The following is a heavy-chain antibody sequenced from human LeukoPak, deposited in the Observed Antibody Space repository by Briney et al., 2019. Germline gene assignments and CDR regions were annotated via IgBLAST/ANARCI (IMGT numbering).Heavy chain of an antibody. CDR2: IRYDGSNK. Sequence: PGGSLRLSCAASGFTFSSYGMHWVRQAPGKGLEWVAFIRYDGSNKYYADSVKGRFTISRDNSKNTLYLQMNSLRAEDTAVYYCARDLIRITMIVVAMAGAFDIWGQGTMVTVSS. D-gene: IGHD3-22*01. CDR1: GFTFSSYG. CDR3: ARDLIRITMIVVAMAGAFDI. J-gene: IGHJ3*02. V-gene: IGHV3-30*02.